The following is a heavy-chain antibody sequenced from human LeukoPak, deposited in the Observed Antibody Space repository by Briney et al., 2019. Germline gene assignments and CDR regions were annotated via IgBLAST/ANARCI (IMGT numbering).Heavy chain of an antibody. CDR3: ARAYSSSWYFNWFDP. CDR2: IYHSGST. Sequence: SETLSLTCSVSGGSMSSYYWSWIRQSPGKGLEWIGYIYHSGSTDYNSSLKSRVTISEDTSKKQFSLKVSSVTAADTAVYYCARAYSSSWYFNWFDPWGQGTLVTVSS. J-gene: IGHJ5*02. D-gene: IGHD6-13*01. CDR1: GGSMSSYY. V-gene: IGHV4-59*01.